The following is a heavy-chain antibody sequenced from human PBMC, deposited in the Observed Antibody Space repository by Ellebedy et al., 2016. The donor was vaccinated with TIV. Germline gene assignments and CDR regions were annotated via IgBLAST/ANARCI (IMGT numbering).Heavy chain of an antibody. J-gene: IGHJ4*02. D-gene: IGHD4-23*01. CDR1: GYAFTTFW. CDR2: IFPGESDT. CDR3: ARHGHGGNSIGS. Sequence: PGGSLRLSCKASGYAFTTFWIGWVRQMPGRGLEWMGIIFPGESDTRYSPSFEGQVTITADPSTSPTYLHRRSLRAPDTAMYFCARHGHGGNSIGSWGQGTLVTVSS. V-gene: IGHV5-51*01.